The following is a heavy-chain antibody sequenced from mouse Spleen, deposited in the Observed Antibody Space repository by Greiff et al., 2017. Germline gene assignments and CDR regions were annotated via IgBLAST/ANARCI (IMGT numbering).Heavy chain of an antibody. CDR3: AREDRLVPLDY. CDR1: GFSLTSYG. J-gene: IGHJ2*01. V-gene: IGHV2-4-1*01. CDR2: ILSGGST. Sequence: VKLMESGPGLVQPSQSLSITCTVSGFSLTSYGVHWVRQSPGKGLEWLGVILSGGSTDYNSALKSRLSISKDNSKSQVFLKMNSLQTDDTARYYCAREDRLVPLDYWGQGTTLTVSS. D-gene: IGHD5-1*01.